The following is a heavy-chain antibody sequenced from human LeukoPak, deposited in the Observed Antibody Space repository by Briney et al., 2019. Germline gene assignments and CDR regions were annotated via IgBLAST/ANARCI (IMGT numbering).Heavy chain of an antibody. J-gene: IGHJ6*02. V-gene: IGHV1-24*01. CDR1: GYTLTELS. Sequence: ASVKVSCKVSGYTLTELSMHWVRQAPGKGLEWMGGFDPEDGETIYAQKFQGRVTITADKSTSTAYMELSSLRSEDTAVYYCASIHCSGGSCYPRNYYYGMDVWGQGTTVTVSS. CDR3: ASIHCSGGSCYPRNYYYGMDV. CDR2: FDPEDGET. D-gene: IGHD2-15*01.